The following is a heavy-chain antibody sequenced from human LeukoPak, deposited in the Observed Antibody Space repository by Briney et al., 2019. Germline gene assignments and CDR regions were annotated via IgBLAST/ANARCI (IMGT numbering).Heavy chain of an antibody. CDR1: GFSFSSYA. J-gene: IGHJ4*02. CDR2: IGSSGDTI. Sequence: PGGSLRLSCTASGFSFSSYAMNWVRQAPGKGLEWVSYIGSSGDTIYYADSVKGRFTISRDNAKNSLFLQMNSLRDEDTAVYFCAGKLALWGQGTLVTVSS. CDR3: AGKLAL. V-gene: IGHV3-48*02.